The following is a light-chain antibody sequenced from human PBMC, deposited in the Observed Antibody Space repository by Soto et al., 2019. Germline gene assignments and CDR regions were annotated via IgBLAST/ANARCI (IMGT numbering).Light chain of an antibody. J-gene: IGKJ4*01. CDR3: QQRSKSLT. Sequence: EIVLTQSPATLSLSPGERATLSCRASQSVSSYLAWYQQKPGQAPRLLIYDASNRATGIPARFSGSGSGTDFTLTISRLEPEDFAVYYCQQRSKSLTFGGGTKVEIK. CDR1: QSVSSY. V-gene: IGKV3-11*01. CDR2: DAS.